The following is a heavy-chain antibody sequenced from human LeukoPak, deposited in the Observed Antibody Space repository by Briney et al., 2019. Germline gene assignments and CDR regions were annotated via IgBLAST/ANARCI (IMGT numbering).Heavy chain of an antibody. CDR3: ARQIGSGSYSRFDS. V-gene: IGHV5-51*01. J-gene: IGHJ5*01. Sequence: GESLKISCEVSGHRFTNHWIGWVRQMPGKGLEWMGIINLGDSDTKYSPSFQGQVTISLDKSISTAYLQWRSLKASDTAMYYCARQIGSGSYSRFDSWGQGTLVTVSS. CDR2: INLGDSDT. CDR1: GHRFTNHW. D-gene: IGHD3-10*01.